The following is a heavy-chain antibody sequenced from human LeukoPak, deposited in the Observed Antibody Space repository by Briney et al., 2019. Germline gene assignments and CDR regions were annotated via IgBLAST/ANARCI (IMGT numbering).Heavy chain of an antibody. J-gene: IGHJ5*02. V-gene: IGHV4-61*01. D-gene: IGHD2-21*02. CDR3: ARTARSRDWFDP. Sequence: PETLSLTCSVSGGSISDSIVSHYWSWTRQPPGKGLEWIGYIYFNGRTNYSPSLKSRVTLSVDTSKNQFSMKLISVTAADTAVYYCARTARSRDWFDPWGQGSLVTVSS. CDR2: IYFNGRT. CDR1: GGSISDSIVSHY.